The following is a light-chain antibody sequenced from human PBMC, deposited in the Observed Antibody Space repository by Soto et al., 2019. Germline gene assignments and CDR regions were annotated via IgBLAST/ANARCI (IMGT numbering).Light chain of an antibody. CDR1: SSDVGGYNY. J-gene: IGLJ1*01. V-gene: IGLV2-8*01. Sequence: QSALTQPPSASGSPGQSVTISCTGTSSDVGGYNYLSWYQQHPGKAPKLMIYEVSKRPSGVPDRFSGPKSGNTASLTVSGLQAEDEADYYCSSYAGSSTYVFGTGTKVTVL. CDR2: EVS. CDR3: SSYAGSSTYV.